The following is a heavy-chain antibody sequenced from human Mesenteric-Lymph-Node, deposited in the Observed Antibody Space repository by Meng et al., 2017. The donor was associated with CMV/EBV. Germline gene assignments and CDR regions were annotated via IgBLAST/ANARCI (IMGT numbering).Heavy chain of an antibody. V-gene: IGHV4-31*02. CDR3: ARDSSGYCWFDP. CDR2: IHYSGST. CDR1: GGSSSSGGYY. J-gene: IGHJ5*02. Sequence: VSGGSSSSGGYYWSWIRQHPGKGLEWIGYIHYSGSTYYKPSLKSRVTISVDTSKNQFSLNLSSVTGADTAVYYCARDSSGYCWFDPWGQGTLVTVSS. D-gene: IGHD3-22*01.